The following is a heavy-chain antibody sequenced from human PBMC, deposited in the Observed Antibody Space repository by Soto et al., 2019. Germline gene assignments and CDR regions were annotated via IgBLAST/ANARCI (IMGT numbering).Heavy chain of an antibody. D-gene: IGHD3-10*01. Sequence: ASVKVSWKTSGYTFTNYGISWVRQAPGQGLEWMGWISADNGITNYARNLQGRVTMTTDTSTGTSYMVLRSLTFDDTAVYYCARRGVLPDYWGQGTLVTVSS. CDR3: ARRGVLPDY. J-gene: IGHJ4*02. CDR2: ISADNGIT. CDR1: GYTFTNYG. V-gene: IGHV1-18*01.